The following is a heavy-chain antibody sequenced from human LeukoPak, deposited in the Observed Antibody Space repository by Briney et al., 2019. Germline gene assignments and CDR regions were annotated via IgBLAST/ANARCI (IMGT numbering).Heavy chain of an antibody. Sequence: SETLSLTCNVSGGSINTYYWSWIRQSPGKGLEWIGYVYYTGNTNYSPSLKSRVTISVDTSKNQFSLKLSSVTAADTAVYYCARVVAVAGTEYVPDYFDYWGQGTLVTVSS. J-gene: IGHJ4*02. CDR2: VYYTGNT. CDR3: ARVVAVAGTEYVPDYFDY. D-gene: IGHD6-19*01. V-gene: IGHV4-59*01. CDR1: GGSINTYY.